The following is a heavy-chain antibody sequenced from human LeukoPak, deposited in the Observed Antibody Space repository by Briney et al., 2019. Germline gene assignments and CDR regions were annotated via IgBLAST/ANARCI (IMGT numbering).Heavy chain of an antibody. J-gene: IGHJ4*02. D-gene: IGHD2-21*01. Sequence: GASVKVSCKASGYTFTSYGISWVRQAPGQGLEWMGWLSAYTGNTNYAQKFQGRVTMTRDTSFSTAYMELSGLRSDDTAMYYCARGTGPRGAVVIATYDYWGQGTLVTVSP. CDR3: ARGTGPRGAVVIATYDY. V-gene: IGHV1-18*01. CDR2: LSAYTGNT. CDR1: GYTFTSYG.